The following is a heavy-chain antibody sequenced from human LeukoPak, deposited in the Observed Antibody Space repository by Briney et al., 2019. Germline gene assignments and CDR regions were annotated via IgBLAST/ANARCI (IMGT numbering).Heavy chain of an antibody. Sequence: PGGSLRLSCAATGMTFSTYGMTWVRQAPGKGLEWVSGISATGGTTYYADSVKGRFTISGDNSRSTLFLQMNSLRAEDTAVYYCTHGAMYQLDYWGQGTLVTVSS. V-gene: IGHV3-23*01. CDR2: ISATGGTT. CDR3: THGAMYQLDY. CDR1: GMTFSTYG. D-gene: IGHD2-2*01. J-gene: IGHJ4*02.